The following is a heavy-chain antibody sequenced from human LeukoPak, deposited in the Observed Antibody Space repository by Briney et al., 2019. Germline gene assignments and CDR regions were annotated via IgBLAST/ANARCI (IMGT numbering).Heavy chain of an antibody. CDR1: GGSISYYY. Sequence: PSETLSLTCTVSGGSISYYYWTWIRQPAGKGLQWVGHIYTSGSTNYNPSLKSRVTMSVDTSKNHFSLKLSSVTAADTAVYYCARHPRDRTGWALDYWGQGTLVTVSS. V-gene: IGHV4-4*07. J-gene: IGHJ4*02. CDR2: IYTSGST. D-gene: IGHD2-8*02. CDR3: ARHPRDRTGWALDY.